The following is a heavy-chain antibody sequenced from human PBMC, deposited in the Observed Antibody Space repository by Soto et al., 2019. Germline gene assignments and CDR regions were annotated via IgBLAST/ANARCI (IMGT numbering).Heavy chain of an antibody. Sequence: PGGSLRLSCAASGFTFSDYYMSWIRQAPGKGLEWVSYISSSGSTIYYADSVKGRFTISRDNAKNSLYLQMNSLRAEDTAVYYCAREVDGYCSGGSCYENFYYYMDVWGKGTTVTV. CDR3: AREVDGYCSGGSCYENFYYYMDV. V-gene: IGHV3-11*01. D-gene: IGHD2-15*01. CDR1: GFTFSDYY. J-gene: IGHJ6*03. CDR2: ISSSGSTI.